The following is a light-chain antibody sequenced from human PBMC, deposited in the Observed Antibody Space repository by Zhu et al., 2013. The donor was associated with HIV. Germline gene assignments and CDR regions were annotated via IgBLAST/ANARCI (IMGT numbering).Light chain of an antibody. CDR2: EDN. V-gene: IGLV6-57*01. Sequence: NFMLTQPHSVSESPGKTVTISCTRSSDSIASNYVQWYRQRPGSSPTTVIYEDNQRPSGVPDRFSGSIDTSSNSASLTISGLKTEDEADYYCSSYAANNNIVFGSGTKVTVL. CDR3: SSYAANNNIV. CDR1: SDSIASNY. J-gene: IGLJ1*01.